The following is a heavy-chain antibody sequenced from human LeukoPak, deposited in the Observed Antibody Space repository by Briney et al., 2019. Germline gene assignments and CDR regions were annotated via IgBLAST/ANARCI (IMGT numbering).Heavy chain of an antibody. Sequence: SETLSLTCTVSGGSISSSSYYWGWIRQPPGKGLEWIGSIYYSGSTYYNPSLKSRVTISVDTSKNQFSLKLSSVTAADTAVYYCASYGDYYFDYWGQGTLVTVSS. CDR1: GGSISSSSYY. CDR2: IYYSGST. CDR3: ASYGDYYFDY. J-gene: IGHJ4*02. D-gene: IGHD4-17*01. V-gene: IGHV4-39*01.